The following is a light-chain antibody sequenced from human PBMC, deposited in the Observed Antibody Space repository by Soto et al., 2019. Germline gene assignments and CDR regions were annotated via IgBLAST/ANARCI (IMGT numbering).Light chain of an antibody. CDR3: QQYDNLPKPQYT. V-gene: IGKV1-33*01. Sequence: DIQMTQSPSSLSASVGDRVTITCQASQDISNYLNWYQQKPGKAPKLLIYDASNLETGVPSRFSGSGSGTDFTFTISSLQPEDIATYYCQQYDNLPKPQYTFGQGTKLEIK. CDR2: DAS. CDR1: QDISNY. J-gene: IGKJ2*01.